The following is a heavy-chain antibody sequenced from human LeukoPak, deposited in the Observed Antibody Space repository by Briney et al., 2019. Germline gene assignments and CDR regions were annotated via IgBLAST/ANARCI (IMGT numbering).Heavy chain of an antibody. J-gene: IGHJ5*01. Sequence: GGSLRLSCAASGFTFTTNAMSWVRQAPGKGLEWVSAISGRTGGTYYADPVKGRFTISRDNAKNTLYLQMNSLIAEDTAVYFCTRAGYSSGFDSWGQGTLVTVSS. V-gene: IGHV3-23*01. D-gene: IGHD6-19*01. CDR2: ISGRTGGT. CDR1: GFTFTTNA. CDR3: TRAGYSSGFDS.